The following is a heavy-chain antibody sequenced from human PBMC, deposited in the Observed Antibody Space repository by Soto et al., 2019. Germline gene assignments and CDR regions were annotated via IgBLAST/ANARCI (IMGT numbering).Heavy chain of an antibody. CDR3: ARDPDLWSGYYGFGCNGSFMDV. CDR2: ISRSSRYT. Sequence: GRCLRLSCAAPAFSFSLYSMHSVRQAPGKGLEWVSSISRSSRYTYYADSVKGRFTISRDNAKNSLYLQMNSLRAEDTAVYYCARDPDLWSGYYGFGCNGSFMDVWGPGPKFTFSS. J-gene: IGHJ6*02. CDR1: AFSFSLYS. D-gene: IGHD3-3*01. V-gene: IGHV3-21*01.